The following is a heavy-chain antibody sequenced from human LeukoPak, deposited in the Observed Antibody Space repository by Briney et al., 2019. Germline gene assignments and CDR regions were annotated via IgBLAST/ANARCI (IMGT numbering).Heavy chain of an antibody. D-gene: IGHD6-6*01. CDR3: AKSKIAARPDGGVFFDY. J-gene: IGHJ4*02. CDR1: GYTFTSYA. V-gene: IGHV7-4-1*02. Sequence: ASVKVSCKASGYTFTSYAMNWVRQAPGQGLEWMGWINTNTGNPTYAQGFTGRFVFSLDTSVSTAYLQMNSLRAEDTAVYYCAKSKIAARPDGGVFFDYWGQGTLVTVSS. CDR2: INTNTGNP.